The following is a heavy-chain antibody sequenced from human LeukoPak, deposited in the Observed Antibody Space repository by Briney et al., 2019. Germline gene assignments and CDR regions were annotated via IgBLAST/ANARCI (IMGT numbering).Heavy chain of an antibody. V-gene: IGHV1-2*02. D-gene: IGHD3-10*01. CDR1: GYTFTGHY. J-gene: IGHJ4*02. Sequence: GASVKVSCKASGYTFTGHYLHWVRQAPGQGLEWTGWINPNSGGTNSAQKFQGRVTMTWDTSVNTAYLEVNSLRSDDTAVYYCARDPSSMVRGVIIYYFDHWGQGTLVTVSS. CDR3: ARDPSSMVRGVIIYYFDH. CDR2: INPNSGGT.